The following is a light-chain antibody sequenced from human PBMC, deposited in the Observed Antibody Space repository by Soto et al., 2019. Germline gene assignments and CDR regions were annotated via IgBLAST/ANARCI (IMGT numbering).Light chain of an antibody. CDR3: QQCNNWPLT. CDR2: GAA. Sequence: EIVMTQSPATLSVSPGERATLSCRASQSVSSNSAWYQQKPGQAPRLPTYGAATKATGIPARFSGSESGTDVNLTISSLQSEDLVVYYCQQCNNWPLTFGQGTRVEI. CDR1: QSVSSN. J-gene: IGKJ1*01. V-gene: IGKV3-15*01.